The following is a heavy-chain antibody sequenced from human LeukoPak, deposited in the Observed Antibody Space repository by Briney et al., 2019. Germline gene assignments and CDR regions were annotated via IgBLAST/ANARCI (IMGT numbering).Heavy chain of an antibody. CDR3: AKGRITIFGVVESYYMDV. Sequence: GGSLRLSCTASGLTFSTSGFNWVRHAPGKGLKWVSLISWDGGSTYYADSAKGRFTISRDNSKNSLYLQMNSLRAEDTALYYCAKGRITIFGVVESYYMDVWGKGTTVTVSS. J-gene: IGHJ6*03. D-gene: IGHD3-3*01. CDR2: ISWDGGST. CDR1: GLTFSTSG. V-gene: IGHV3-43D*03.